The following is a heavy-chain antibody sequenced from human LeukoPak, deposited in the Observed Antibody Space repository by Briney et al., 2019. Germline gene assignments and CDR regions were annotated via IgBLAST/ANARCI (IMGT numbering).Heavy chain of an antibody. D-gene: IGHD6-13*01. V-gene: IGHV3-30-3*01. CDR3: TRIGYSSSWSGDY. Sequence: GGSLRLSCAASGFTFSSFGMHWVRQASGKGLKWVAIISSDGSNEYYADSVKGRFSISRDNSRNTLYLRMNSLRAEDTAIYYCTRIGYSSSWSGDYWGQGTLVTVSS. J-gene: IGHJ4*02. CDR2: ISSDGSNE. CDR1: GFTFSSFG.